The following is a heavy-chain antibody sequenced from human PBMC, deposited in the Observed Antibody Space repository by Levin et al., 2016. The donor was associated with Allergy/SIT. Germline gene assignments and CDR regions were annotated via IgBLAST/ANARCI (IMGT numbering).Heavy chain of an antibody. CDR3: ARGLIAAPSLAPNYYYYGMDV. CDR2: IIPISGTA. Sequence: WVRQAPGQGLAWMGGIIPISGTANFAQKFQGRVTISADESTSTVYMELSSLRSEDSAVYYCARGLIAAPSLAPNYYYYGMDVWGQGTTVTVSS. V-gene: IGHV1-69*01. D-gene: IGHD6-6*01. J-gene: IGHJ6*02.